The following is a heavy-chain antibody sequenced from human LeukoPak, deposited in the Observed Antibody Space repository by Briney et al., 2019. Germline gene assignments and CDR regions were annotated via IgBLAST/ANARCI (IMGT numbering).Heavy chain of an antibody. J-gene: IGHJ4*02. CDR1: GFTFRSYW. CDR2: IDSYGST. CDR3: ARRPKHRWGMYSSGWYAFDY. D-gene: IGHD6-19*01. Sequence: GXSLRLSCAASGFTFRSYWMHWVRQAPGKGLVWVSRIDSYGSTNYADSVKGRFTISRDNAKNTLYLQMNSLRAEDTAVYYCARRPKHRWGMYSSGWYAFDYWGQGTLVTVSS. V-gene: IGHV3-74*01.